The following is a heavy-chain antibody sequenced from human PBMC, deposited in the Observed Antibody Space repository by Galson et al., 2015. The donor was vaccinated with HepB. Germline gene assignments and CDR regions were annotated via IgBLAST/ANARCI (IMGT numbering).Heavy chain of an antibody. V-gene: IGHV3-30-3*01. CDR2: ISYDGSNK. Sequence: SLRLSCAASGFTFSSYAMHWVRQAPGKGLEWVAVISYDGSNKYYADSVKGRFTISRDNSKNTLYLQMNSLRAEDTAVYYCARDLTDYYCSSTSCYPFDYWGQGTLVTVSS. D-gene: IGHD2-2*01. CDR3: ARDLTDYYCSSTSCYPFDY. J-gene: IGHJ4*02. CDR1: GFTFSSYA.